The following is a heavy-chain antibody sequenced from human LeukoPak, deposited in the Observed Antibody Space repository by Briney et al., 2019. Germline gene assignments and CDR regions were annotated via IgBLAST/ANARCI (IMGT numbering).Heavy chain of an antibody. CDR3: AKQGYTTSWLYFDY. CDR1: GFTFTSYA. V-gene: IGHV3-23*01. CDR2: ISRSGDNT. Sequence: PGGSLRLSCVASGFTFTSYAMSWVRQAPGKGLEWVSAISRSGDNTYYADSVKGRFTISRDNSKSTLYLQVNRLRAEDTAVYYCAKQGYTTSWLYFDYWGRGTLVTVSS. D-gene: IGHD5-12*01. J-gene: IGHJ4*02.